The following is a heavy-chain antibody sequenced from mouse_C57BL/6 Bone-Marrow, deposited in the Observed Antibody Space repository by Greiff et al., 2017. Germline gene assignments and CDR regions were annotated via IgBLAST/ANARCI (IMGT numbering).Heavy chain of an antibody. CDR1: GYTFTSYG. CDR3: ARWNYYGSGYGY. V-gene: IGHV1-81*01. Sequence: VHLVESGAELARPGASVKLSCKASGYTFTSYGISWVKQRTGQGLEWIGEIYPSSGNTYYNEKFKGKATLTADKSSSTAYMELHSLTSEDSAIYFCARWNYYGSGYGYWGQGTTLTVSS. J-gene: IGHJ2*01. D-gene: IGHD1-1*01. CDR2: IYPSSGNT.